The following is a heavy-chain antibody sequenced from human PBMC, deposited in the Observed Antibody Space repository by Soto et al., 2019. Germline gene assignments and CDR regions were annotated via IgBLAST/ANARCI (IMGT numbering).Heavy chain of an antibody. CDR1: GYTFTSYD. CDR2: MNPNSGNT. Sequence: ASVKVSCKDSGYTFTSYDINWVRQAPGQGLEWMGWMNPNSGNTGYAQKFQGRVTMTRNTAISIAYMELSNLRSEDTAVYYCARGVGSGTYYNQYNWFDPWGQGTLVTVSS. V-gene: IGHV1-8*01. CDR3: ARGVGSGTYYNQYNWFDP. J-gene: IGHJ5*02. D-gene: IGHD3-10*01.